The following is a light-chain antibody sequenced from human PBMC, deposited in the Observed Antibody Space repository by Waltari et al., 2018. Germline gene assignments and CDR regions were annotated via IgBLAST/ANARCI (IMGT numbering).Light chain of an antibody. Sequence: SYVLTQPPSVSVAPGQTATITCGGDNIGSHSVHWYQRKPGQAPVVVVYDDSDRPSGSPERFSGSNSGNTATLTISRVEAGDEADYDCQVWDRSSAHRHVVFGGGTKLTVL. CDR1: NIGSHS. CDR3: QVWDRSSAHRHVV. CDR2: DDS. V-gene: IGLV3-21*02. J-gene: IGLJ2*01.